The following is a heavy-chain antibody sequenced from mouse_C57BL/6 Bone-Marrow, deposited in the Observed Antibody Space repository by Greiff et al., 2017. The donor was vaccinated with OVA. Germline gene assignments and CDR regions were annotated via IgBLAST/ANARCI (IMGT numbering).Heavy chain of an antibody. CDR1: GYTFTDYE. Sequence: QVQLQQSGAELVRPGASVTLSCKASGYTFTDYEMHWVKQTPVHGLEWIGAIDPETGGTAYNQKFKGKAILTADKSSSTAYMELRSLTSEDSAVYYCTRLEFITTVEAYWGQGTLVTVSA. D-gene: IGHD1-1*01. CDR2: IDPETGGT. J-gene: IGHJ3*01. CDR3: TRLEFITTVEAY. V-gene: IGHV1-15*01.